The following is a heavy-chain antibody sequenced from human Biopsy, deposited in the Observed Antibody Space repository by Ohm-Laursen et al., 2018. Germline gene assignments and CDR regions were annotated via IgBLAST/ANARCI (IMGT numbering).Heavy chain of an antibody. J-gene: IGHJ4*02. Sequence: SLRLPCTASGFTFSSYAMTWFRQAPGKGLEWVSTISGNSDIIYDTDSVKGRFTISRDNSKNMLYLQMNSLRADDTAVYYCALAAAQTVTHFDYWGQGTLVTVSS. V-gene: IGHV3-23*01. D-gene: IGHD4-17*01. CDR1: GFTFSSYA. CDR2: ISGNSDII. CDR3: ALAAAQTVTHFDY.